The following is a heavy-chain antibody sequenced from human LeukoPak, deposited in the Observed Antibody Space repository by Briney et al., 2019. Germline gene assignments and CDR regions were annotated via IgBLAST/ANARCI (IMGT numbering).Heavy chain of an antibody. D-gene: IGHD5-12*01. CDR1: GVTFSYYW. CDR3: VREGGYDPFEN. J-gene: IGHJ4*02. CDR2: IDSDGSSR. Sequence: PGGSLRLSCAASGVTFSYYWMHWVRQAPGKGLVWVSHIDSDGSSRSYAGSVKGRFTISRDNAKNTLYLQMNSLRAEDTAVYYCVREGGYDPFENWGQGTLVTVSS. V-gene: IGHV3-74*01.